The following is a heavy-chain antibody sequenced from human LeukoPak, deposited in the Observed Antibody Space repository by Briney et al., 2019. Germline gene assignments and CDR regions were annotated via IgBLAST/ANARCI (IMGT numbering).Heavy chain of an antibody. CDR3: AKGGDIVVVPAALFDP. CDR2: ISGSGGST. V-gene: IGHV3-23*01. CDR1: GFTFSSYA. J-gene: IGHJ5*02. D-gene: IGHD2-2*01. Sequence: GGSLRLSCAASGFTFSSYAMSWVRQAPGKGLEWVSAISGSGGSTYYADSVKGRFTIFRDNSKNTLYLQMNSLRAEDTAVYYCAKGGDIVVVPAALFDPWGQGTLVTVSS.